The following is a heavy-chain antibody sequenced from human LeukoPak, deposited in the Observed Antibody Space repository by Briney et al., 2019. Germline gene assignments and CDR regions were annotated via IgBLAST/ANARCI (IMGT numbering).Heavy chain of an antibody. Sequence: PSETLSLTCTVSGGSIDTDYWTWIRQPPGKGLEYIAYIYYTGSTDYNPSFKSRVRMSLDTSKNQFSLVLNSVTAADTAVYYCARGRYGGGWYDYWGQGTLVTVPS. CDR2: IYYTGST. J-gene: IGHJ4*02. D-gene: IGHD6-19*01. CDR1: GGSIDTDY. CDR3: ARGRYGGGWYDY. V-gene: IGHV4-59*01.